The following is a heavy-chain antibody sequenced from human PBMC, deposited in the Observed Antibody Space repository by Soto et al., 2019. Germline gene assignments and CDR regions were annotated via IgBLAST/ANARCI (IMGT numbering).Heavy chain of an antibody. Sequence: EVQLVESGGGLVQPGGSLRLSCAASGFTFNNYWMTWVRQAPGKGLEWVANIKQDGSEKNYVDTVKGRFTISRDNTKNSLYLQMNSLRAEDTAVYYCARDDNPNLANVWYDAFDIWGQGTVVTVSS. CDR1: GFTFNNYW. V-gene: IGHV3-7*01. D-gene: IGHD6-13*01. CDR3: ARDDNPNLANVWYDAFDI. J-gene: IGHJ3*02. CDR2: IKQDGSEK.